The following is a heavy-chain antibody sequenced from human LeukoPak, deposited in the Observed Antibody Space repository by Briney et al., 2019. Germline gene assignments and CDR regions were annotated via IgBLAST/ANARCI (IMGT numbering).Heavy chain of an antibody. Sequence: ASVKVSCKASGYTFTGYYLHWVRQAPGQGLKWMGWINPNSGGTNYAQKFQGRVTMTRDTSINTAYMELSRLRSDDTAVYYCARGVKVYARNNYYYYMDVWGKGTTVTVSS. CDR1: GYTFTGYY. V-gene: IGHV1-2*02. CDR3: ARGVKVYARNNYYYYMDV. J-gene: IGHJ6*03. D-gene: IGHD2-8*01. CDR2: INPNSGGT.